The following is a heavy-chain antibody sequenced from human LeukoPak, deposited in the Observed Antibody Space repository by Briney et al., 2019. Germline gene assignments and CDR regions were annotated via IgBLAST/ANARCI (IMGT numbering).Heavy chain of an antibody. CDR3: ARVKGDYCGGDCSSYYYYYMDV. CDR1: GFTFINAW. J-gene: IGHJ6*03. Sequence: GGSLILSCAASGFTFINAWMTWVSQVPGKGLEWVGRIKSKTDGGTTEFAAPVTGRFTISRDDSKDMMLLQMDSLKTEDTAVYYCARVKGDYCGGDCSSYYYYYMDVWGKGTTVTVSS. D-gene: IGHD2-21*01. CDR2: IKSKTDGGTT. V-gene: IGHV3-15*01.